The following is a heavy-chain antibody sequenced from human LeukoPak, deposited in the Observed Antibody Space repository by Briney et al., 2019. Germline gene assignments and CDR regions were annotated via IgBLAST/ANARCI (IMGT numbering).Heavy chain of an antibody. V-gene: IGHV1-46*01. CDR3: ARGYGDYEENYYYYYGMDV. Sequence: GASVKVSCKASGYTFTSYYMHWVRQAPGQGLEWMGIINPSGGSTSYAQKFQGRVTMTRDTSTSTVYMELSSLRSADTAVYYCARGYGDYEENYYYYYGMDVWGQGTTVTVSS. CDR1: GYTFTSYY. D-gene: IGHD4-17*01. CDR2: INPSGGST. J-gene: IGHJ6*02.